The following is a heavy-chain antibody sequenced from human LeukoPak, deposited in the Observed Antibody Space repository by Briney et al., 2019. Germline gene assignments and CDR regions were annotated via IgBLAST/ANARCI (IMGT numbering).Heavy chain of an antibody. V-gene: IGHV1-69*04. CDR1: GGTFSSYA. CDR2: IIPIFGIA. D-gene: IGHD3-22*01. J-gene: IGHJ1*01. CDR3: ASSGGYYYDSSGYYSSQYFQH. Sequence: SVKVSCKASGGTFSSYAISWVRQAPGRGLEWMGRIIPIFGIANYAQKFQGRVTITADKSTSTAYMELSSLRSEDTAVYYCASSGGYYYDSSGYYSSQYFQHWGQGTLVTVSS.